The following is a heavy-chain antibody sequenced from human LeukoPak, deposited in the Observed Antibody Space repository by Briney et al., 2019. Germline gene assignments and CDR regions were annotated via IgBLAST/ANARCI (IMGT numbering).Heavy chain of an antibody. CDR1: GFTFSSYG. J-gene: IGHJ4*02. D-gene: IGHD6-6*01. Sequence: GSLRLSCAASGFTFSSYGMSWVRQAPGKGLEWVSGISDSGGGIYYAQSVKGRFTISRDNSKNTLYLQMNSLRAEDTAVYYCAKDLKQLANFDYWGQGTLVTVSS. V-gene: IGHV3-23*01. CDR2: ISDSGGGI. CDR3: AKDLKQLANFDY.